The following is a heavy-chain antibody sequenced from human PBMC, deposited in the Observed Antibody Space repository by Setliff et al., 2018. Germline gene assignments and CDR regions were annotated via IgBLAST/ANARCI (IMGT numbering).Heavy chain of an antibody. V-gene: IGHV1-2*06. CDR2: VFTATDDT. CDR3: VRQDILTGYYAFDY. Sequence: ASVKVSCKTSGYSFTKYFLHWVRQAPGQGLEWMGRVFTATDDTQFRTEFQGRVSVARDTSMSTTYMELSGLRSDDTAVYYCVRQDILTGYYAFDYWGQGTLVTVSS. CDR1: GYSFTKYF. J-gene: IGHJ4*02. D-gene: IGHD3-9*01.